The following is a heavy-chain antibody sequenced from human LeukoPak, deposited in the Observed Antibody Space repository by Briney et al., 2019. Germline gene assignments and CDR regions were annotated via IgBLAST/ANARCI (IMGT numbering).Heavy chain of an antibody. V-gene: IGHV5-51*01. CDR3: ARPVEMATSPFDY. D-gene: IGHD5-24*01. Sequence: GESLKISCKGSGYIFANYWIAWVRQMPGKGLEWMGIIYPDDSDTRYSPSFQGQVPISADKSIATAYLQWSSLKASDTAMYYCARPVEMATSPFDYWGQGTLVTVSS. J-gene: IGHJ4*02. CDR1: GYIFANYW. CDR2: IYPDDSDT.